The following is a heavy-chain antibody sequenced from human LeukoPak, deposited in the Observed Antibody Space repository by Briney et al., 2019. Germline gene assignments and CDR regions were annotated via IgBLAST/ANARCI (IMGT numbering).Heavy chain of an antibody. Sequence: SETLSLTCAVSGGSISSSNWWSWVRQPPGKGLEWIGEIYHSGSTNYNPSLKSRVTISVDTSKNQFSLKLSPVTAADTAVYYCAREGSGWYYYYYMDVWGKGTTVTISS. CDR1: GGSISSSNW. V-gene: IGHV4-4*02. CDR2: IYHSGST. D-gene: IGHD6-19*01. CDR3: AREGSGWYYYYYMDV. J-gene: IGHJ6*03.